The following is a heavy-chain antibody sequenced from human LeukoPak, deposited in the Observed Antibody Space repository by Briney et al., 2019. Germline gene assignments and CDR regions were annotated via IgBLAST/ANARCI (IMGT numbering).Heavy chain of an antibody. V-gene: IGHV4-4*07. CDR3: ARGGAYYDILTGYYTQFEY. Sequence: PSETLSLTCTVSGGSISSYYWSWIRQPAGKGLEWIGRIYTSGSTNYNPSLKSRVTMSVDTSKNQFSLKLSSVTAADTAVYYCARGGAYYDILTGYYTQFEYWGQGTLVTVSS. J-gene: IGHJ4*02. D-gene: IGHD3-9*01. CDR1: GGSISSYY. CDR2: IYTSGST.